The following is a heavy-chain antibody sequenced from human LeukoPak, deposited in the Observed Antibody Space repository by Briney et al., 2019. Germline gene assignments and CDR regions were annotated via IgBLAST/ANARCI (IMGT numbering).Heavy chain of an antibody. V-gene: IGHV4-39*01. CDR2: IYYSGSI. J-gene: IGHJ4*02. D-gene: IGHD1-26*01. CDR3: ARNASDSGTSYFDY. Sequence: KTSETLSLTCTVSGGSISSSTSYWGWIRQPPGKGLEWIGSIYYSGSISYNPSLKSRVTISVDTSKKQFSLKLDSVTAADTAVYYCARNASDSGTSYFDYWGQGTLVTVSS. CDR1: GGSISSSTSY.